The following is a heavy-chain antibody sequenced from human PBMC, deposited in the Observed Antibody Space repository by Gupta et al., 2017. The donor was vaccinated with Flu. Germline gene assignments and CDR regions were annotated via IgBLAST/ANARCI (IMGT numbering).Heavy chain of an antibody. Sequence: QVQLQQWGAGLLKPSETLSLTCAVYGGSFSGYYWSWIRQPPGKGLEWIGEINHSGSTNYNPSLKSRVTISVDTSKNQFSLKLSSVTAADTAVYYCARGSSIVLMVYAAPVTSPYYYYGMDVWGQGTTVTVSS. CDR3: ARGSSIVLMVYAAPVTSPYYYYGMDV. CDR1: GGSFSGYY. D-gene: IGHD2-8*01. J-gene: IGHJ6*02. CDR2: INHSGST. V-gene: IGHV4-34*01.